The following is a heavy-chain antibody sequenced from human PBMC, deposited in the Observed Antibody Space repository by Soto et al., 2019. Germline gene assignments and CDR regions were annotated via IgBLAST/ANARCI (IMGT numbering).Heavy chain of an antibody. D-gene: IGHD3-3*01. CDR2: IYYSGST. CDR1: GGSISSGDYY. J-gene: IGHJ6*02. V-gene: IGHV4-30-4*01. CDR3: ARDNDITIFGQHSGGMDV. Sequence: QVQLQESGPGLVKPLQTLSLTCTVSGGSISSGDYYWSWIRQPPGKGLEWIGYIYYSGSTYYNPSLKSRVTISVDTSKNQFSLKLSSVTAADTAVYYCARDNDITIFGQHSGGMDVWGQGTTVTVSS.